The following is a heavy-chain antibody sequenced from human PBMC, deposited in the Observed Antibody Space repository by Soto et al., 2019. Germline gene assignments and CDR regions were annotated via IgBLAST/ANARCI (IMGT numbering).Heavy chain of an antibody. V-gene: IGHV3-13*01. J-gene: IGHJ5*02. Sequence: EVQLVESGGGLVQPGGSLRLSCAASGFTFSAYDMHWVRQPTGKGLEWVSAIGTLHGTYYPDSVKGRFTISRENAKNSLYLQMNSLTTRHTAVYYCARPASSWHGGGGWFDPWGQGSLVTVSS. CDR3: ARPASSWHGGGGWFDP. D-gene: IGHD3-16*01. CDR1: GFTFSAYD. CDR2: IGTLHGT.